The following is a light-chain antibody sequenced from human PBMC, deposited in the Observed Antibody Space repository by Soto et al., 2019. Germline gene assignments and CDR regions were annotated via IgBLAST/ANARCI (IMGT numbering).Light chain of an antibody. J-gene: IGKJ1*01. CDR3: QQYDNWPWT. CDR1: QSISDT. Sequence: EIVMTQSPATLSVPPGGRATLSCRASQSISDTLAWYQQKPGQAPRLLIHGASTRAPGFPARFSGSGSGTDFTLTISSLQSEDFAVYYCQQYDNWPWTFGQGTKVDI. CDR2: GAS. V-gene: IGKV3-15*01.